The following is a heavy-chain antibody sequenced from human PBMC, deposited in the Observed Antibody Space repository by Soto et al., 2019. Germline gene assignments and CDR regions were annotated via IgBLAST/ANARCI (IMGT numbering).Heavy chain of an antibody. CDR2: VYYSGST. J-gene: IGHJ4*02. V-gene: IGHV4-59*01. D-gene: IGHD1-26*01. CDR1: GSITSYY. CDR3: ARDYGSSGLYDY. Sequence: SETLSLTCTVSGSITSYYWSWIRQPPGEGLEWIGYVYYSGSTNYSPSLRSRVTMSVDTSKNQFSLKLSSVTAADTAVYYCARDYGSSGLYDYWGQGTLVTVSS.